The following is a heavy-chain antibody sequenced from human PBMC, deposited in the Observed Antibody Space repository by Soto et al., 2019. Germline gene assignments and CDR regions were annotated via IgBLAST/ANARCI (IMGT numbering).Heavy chain of an antibody. V-gene: IGHV3-23*01. CDR2: ISGSGGST. D-gene: IGHD3-3*01. Sequence: GGSLRLSCAASGFTFSSYVMSWVRQAPGKGLEWVSAISGSGGSTYYADSVKGRFTISRDNSKNTLYLQMNSLRAEDTAVYYCAKDRAIFGVVPYYYYGMDVWGQGTTVTVSS. CDR3: AKDRAIFGVVPYYYYGMDV. CDR1: GFTFSSYV. J-gene: IGHJ6*02.